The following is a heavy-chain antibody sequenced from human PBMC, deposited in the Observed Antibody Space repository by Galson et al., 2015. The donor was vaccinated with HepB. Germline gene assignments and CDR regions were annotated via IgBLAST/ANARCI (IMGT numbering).Heavy chain of an antibody. CDR2: ISSSNTYI. D-gene: IGHD6-19*01. CDR3: ARVSVAGTGNDY. Sequence: SLRLSCAASGFTFSSYSMNWVRQAPGKGLEWVSSISSSNTYIYYADSVKGRFTISRDNAKNSVYLQMNSLRAEDTAVYYCARVSVAGTGNDYWGQGTLVTVSS. CDR1: GFTFSSYS. V-gene: IGHV3-21*01. J-gene: IGHJ4*02.